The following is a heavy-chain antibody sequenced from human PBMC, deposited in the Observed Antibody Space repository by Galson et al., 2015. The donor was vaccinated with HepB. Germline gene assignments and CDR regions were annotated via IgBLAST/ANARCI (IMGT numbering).Heavy chain of an antibody. J-gene: IGHJ5*02. D-gene: IGHD2-15*01. V-gene: IGHV3-49*03. Sequence: SLRLSCAASGFTFGDYAMSWFRQAPGKGLEWVGFIRSKAYGGTTEYAASVKGRFTISRDDSKSIAYLQMNSLKTEDTAVYYCTRDPGLATAVVAQPWGQGTLVTVSS. CDR3: TRDPGLATAVVAQP. CDR2: IRSKAYGGTT. CDR1: GFTFGDYA.